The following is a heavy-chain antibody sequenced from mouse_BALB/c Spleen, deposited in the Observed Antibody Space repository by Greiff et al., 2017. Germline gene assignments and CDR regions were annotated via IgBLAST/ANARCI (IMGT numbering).Heavy chain of an antibody. CDR3: ARTGGGYFDH. V-gene: IGHV14-3*02. Sequence: VQLQQSGAELVKPGASVKLSCTASGFTINDTYMHWVKQRPEQGLEWIGRIDPANGNTKYDPKFQGKDTITADTSSNTAYLQLSSLTSEDTAVYYCARTGGGYFDHWGKGTTLTVSS. CDR1: GFTINDTY. J-gene: IGHJ2*01. CDR2: IDPANGNT.